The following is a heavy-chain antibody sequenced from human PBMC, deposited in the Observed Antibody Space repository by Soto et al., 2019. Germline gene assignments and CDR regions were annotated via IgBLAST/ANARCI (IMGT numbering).Heavy chain of an antibody. D-gene: IGHD6-6*01. Sequence: PSETLSLTCTVSGGSISSYYWSWIRQPPGKGLEWIGYIYYSGSNKYNPSLKSRVTISVDTSKNQFSLKLSSVTAADTAVYYGARSIAARLWGDPGLKWFDPWGQGTLVTVSS. CDR3: ARSIAARLWGDPGLKWFDP. V-gene: IGHV4-59*01. CDR2: IYYSGSN. J-gene: IGHJ5*02. CDR1: GGSISSYY.